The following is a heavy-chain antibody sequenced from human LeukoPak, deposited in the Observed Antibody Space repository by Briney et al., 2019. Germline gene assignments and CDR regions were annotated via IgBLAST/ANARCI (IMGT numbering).Heavy chain of an antibody. D-gene: IGHD3-9*01. CDR2: INPNSGGT. Sequence: GASVKVSCKASGYTFTGYYMHWVRQAPGQGLEWMGWINPNSGGTNYAQKFQGRVTMTRDTSISTAYMELSRLRSDDTAVYYCARTQDILTGYNNWFDPWGQGTLVTVSS. CDR1: GYTFTGYY. CDR3: ARTQDILTGYNNWFDP. V-gene: IGHV1-2*02. J-gene: IGHJ5*02.